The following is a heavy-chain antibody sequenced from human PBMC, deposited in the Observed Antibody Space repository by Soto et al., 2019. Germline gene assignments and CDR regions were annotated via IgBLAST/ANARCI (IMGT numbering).Heavy chain of an antibody. Sequence: SETLSLTCTVSGGSISSSSYYWGWIRQPPGKGLEWIGSIYYSGSTYYNPSLKSRVTIYVDTSKNQFSLKLSSVTAADTAVYYCARDDFLSGYYRGGENYWGQGTLVTVSS. J-gene: IGHJ4*02. CDR1: GGSISSSSYY. D-gene: IGHD3-3*01. CDR3: ARDDFLSGYYRGGENY. CDR2: IYYSGST. V-gene: IGHV4-39*02.